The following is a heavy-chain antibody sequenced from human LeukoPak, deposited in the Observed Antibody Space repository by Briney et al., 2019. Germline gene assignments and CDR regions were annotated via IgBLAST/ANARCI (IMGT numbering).Heavy chain of an antibody. J-gene: IGHJ4*02. Sequence: GESLKISCKGSGYSFTSYWIGWVRQMPGKGLEWMGIIYPGDSDTRYSPSFQGQVTISADKSISTAYLQWSSLKASDTAMYYCAGQTEEQWPDFDYWGQGTLVTVSS. D-gene: IGHD6-19*01. CDR1: GYSFTSYW. CDR2: IYPGDSDT. V-gene: IGHV5-51*01. CDR3: AGQTEEQWPDFDY.